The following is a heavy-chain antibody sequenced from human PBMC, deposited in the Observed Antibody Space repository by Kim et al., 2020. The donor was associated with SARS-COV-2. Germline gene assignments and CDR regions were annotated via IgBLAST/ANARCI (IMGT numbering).Heavy chain of an antibody. D-gene: IGHD2-8*01. V-gene: IGHV3-23*01. CDR2: ISGSGGST. CDR3: AKDPYCTNGVCYTGALFDY. CDR1: GFTFSSYA. J-gene: IGHJ4*02. Sequence: GGSLRLSCAASGFTFSSYAMSWVRQAPGKGLEWVSAISGSGGSTYYADSVKGRFTISRDNSKNTLYLQMNSPRAEDTAVYYCAKDPYCTNGVCYTGALFDYWGQGTLVTVSS.